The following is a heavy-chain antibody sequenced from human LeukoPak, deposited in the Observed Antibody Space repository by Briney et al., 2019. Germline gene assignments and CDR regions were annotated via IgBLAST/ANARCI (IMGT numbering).Heavy chain of an antibody. CDR2: IYYSGST. V-gene: IGHV4-59*12. J-gene: IGHJ4*02. Sequence: SETLSLTCTVSGGSISTYCWNWIRQPPGKGLEWIGYIYYSGSTYYNPSLKSRVTISVDTSKNQFSLKLSSVTAADTAVYYCARGGNYGGNSPDFDYWGQGTLVTVSS. D-gene: IGHD4-23*01. CDR1: GGSISTYC. CDR3: ARGGNYGGNSPDFDY.